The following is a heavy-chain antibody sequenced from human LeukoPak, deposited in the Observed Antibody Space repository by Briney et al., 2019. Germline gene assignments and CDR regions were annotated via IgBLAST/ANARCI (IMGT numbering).Heavy chain of an antibody. J-gene: IGHJ4*02. CDR1: GFTFSSYA. Sequence: GGSLRLSCAASGFTFSSYAMSRVRQAPGKGLEWVSAISGSGGSTYYADSVKGRFTISRDNSKNTLYVQMNSLRAEDTAVYYCAKPVLYYYDSSIPNAESGWGQGTLVTVSS. CDR2: ISGSGGST. CDR3: AKPVLYYYDSSIPNAESG. V-gene: IGHV3-23*01. D-gene: IGHD3-22*01.